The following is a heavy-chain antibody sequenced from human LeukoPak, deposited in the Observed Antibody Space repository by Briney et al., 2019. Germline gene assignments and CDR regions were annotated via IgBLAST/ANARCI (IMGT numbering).Heavy chain of an antibody. J-gene: IGHJ6*02. D-gene: IGHD2-15*01. Sequence: GGSLRLSCAASGFTFSSYAMSWVRQAPGKGLEWVSGISWNSGSIGYADSVKGRFTISRDNAKNSLYLQMNSLRAEDTALYHCAKDSGVAPTGYGFDVWGQGTTVTVSS. CDR2: ISWNSGSI. V-gene: IGHV3-9*01. CDR1: GFTFSSYA. CDR3: AKDSGVAPTGYGFDV.